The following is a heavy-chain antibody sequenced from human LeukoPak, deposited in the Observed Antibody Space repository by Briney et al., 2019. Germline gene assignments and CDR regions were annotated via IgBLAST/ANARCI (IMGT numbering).Heavy chain of an antibody. CDR3: ARDEGAGY. J-gene: IGHJ4*02. Sequence: AGGSLRLSCAPSGFTFSRYWMTWVRQAPGKGLEWVATISPDGSEKYYVDSVKGRFTISRDNTRNSLSLQMSSLIAEDTVVYYCARDEGAGYWGQGTLVTVSS. V-gene: IGHV3-7*01. D-gene: IGHD6-19*01. CDR2: ISPDGSEK. CDR1: GFTFSRYW.